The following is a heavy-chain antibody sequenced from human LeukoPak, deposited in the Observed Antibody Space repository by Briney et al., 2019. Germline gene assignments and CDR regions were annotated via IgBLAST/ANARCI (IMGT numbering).Heavy chain of an antibody. D-gene: IGHD3-22*01. CDR1: GFTFSSYA. CDR2: ISGSGGST. J-gene: IGHJ4*02. V-gene: IGHV3-23*01. CDR3: AKSLDYYDSSGYSY. Sequence: GRSLRLSCAASGFTFSSYAMSWVRQAPGKGLEWVSAISGSGGSTYYADSVKGRFTISRDNSKNTLYLQMNSLRAEDTAVYYCAKSLDYYDSSGYSYWGQGTLVTVSS.